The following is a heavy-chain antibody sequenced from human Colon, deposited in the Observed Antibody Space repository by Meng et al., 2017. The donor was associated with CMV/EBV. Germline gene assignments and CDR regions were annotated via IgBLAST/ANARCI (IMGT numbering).Heavy chain of an antibody. CDR3: VTDTIRVRGY. CDR2: IHPDGDER. D-gene: IGHD3-9*01. J-gene: IGHJ4*02. Sequence: GESLKISCEVSGLTFSRYWFSWVRQAPEKGLEWVANIHPDGDERYYLDSVNGRFTIFRDNAKNSLYLQMNSLRVEDTAVYYCVTDTIRVRGYWGQGTLVTVS. V-gene: IGHV3-7*04. CDR1: GLTFSRYW.